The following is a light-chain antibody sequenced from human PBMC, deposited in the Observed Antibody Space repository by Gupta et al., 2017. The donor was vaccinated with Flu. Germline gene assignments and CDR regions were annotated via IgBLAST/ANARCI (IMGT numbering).Light chain of an antibody. J-gene: IGKJ2*01. Sequence: EIVLTQSPGTLSLSSGERATLSCRASESIISNYLVWYQHKSGRAPRLVIYGASIRATGTPDRCSGSGSGRDFTLTINRLEPEDSAVYYCQQYASAPYNFGQGTRLEIK. CDR3: QQYASAPYN. CDR1: ESIISNY. V-gene: IGKV3-20*01. CDR2: GAS.